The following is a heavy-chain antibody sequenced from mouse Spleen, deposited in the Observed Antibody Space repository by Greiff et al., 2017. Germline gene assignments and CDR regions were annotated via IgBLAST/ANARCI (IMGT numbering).Heavy chain of an antibody. CDR2: IDPANGNT. CDR3: ASCITTVNYAMDY. Sequence: VQLKQSVAELVRPGASVKLSCTASGFNIKNTYMHWVKQRPEQGLEWIGRIDPANGNTKYAPKFQGKATITADTSSNTAYLQLSSLTSEDTAIYYCASCITTVNYAMDYWGQGTSVTVSS. J-gene: IGHJ4*01. V-gene: IGHV14-3*01. D-gene: IGHD1-1*01. CDR1: GFNIKNTY.